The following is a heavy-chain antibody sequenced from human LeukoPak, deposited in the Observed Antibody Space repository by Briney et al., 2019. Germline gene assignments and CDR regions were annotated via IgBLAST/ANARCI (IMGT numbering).Heavy chain of an antibody. D-gene: IGHD6-13*01. J-gene: IGHJ4*02. V-gene: IGHV3-7*05. Sequence: GSLRLSCAASGFIFRTYWMSWVRQAPGKGLEWVANIKEDGSEKYYVDSVRGRFTISRDNAKDSLYLQMNSLRAEDTAVYYCTRDGYSTRDYWGQGTLVTVSS. CDR3: TRDGYSTRDY. CDR2: IKEDGSEK. CDR1: GFIFRTYW.